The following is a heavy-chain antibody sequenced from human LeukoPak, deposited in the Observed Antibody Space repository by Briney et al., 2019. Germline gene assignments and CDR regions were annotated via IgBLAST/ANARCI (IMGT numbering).Heavy chain of an antibody. Sequence: GGSLRLSCVASGIPFSSYSMHWVRQAPGEGLEWVAFISYDGGNKYCADSVKGRFTISRDHSKSTLFLQMNSLRAEDTAVYYCAREVRGSSFDSWGQGTLVTVSS. V-gene: IGHV3-30-3*01. CDR2: ISYDGGNK. J-gene: IGHJ4*02. CDR1: GIPFSSYS. CDR3: AREVRGSSFDS. D-gene: IGHD3-16*01.